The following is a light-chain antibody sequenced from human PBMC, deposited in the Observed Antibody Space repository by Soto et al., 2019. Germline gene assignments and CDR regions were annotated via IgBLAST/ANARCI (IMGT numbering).Light chain of an antibody. Sequence: QSALTQPASVSGSPGQSITISCAGTSADIGAFVSWYQHHPDKAPILLIYDVSARPSGVSTRFSASKSANTASLTISGLQAYDEAEYYCGSYSTTSALVFGGGTKLTVL. CDR2: DVS. CDR1: SADIGAF. J-gene: IGLJ2*01. V-gene: IGLV2-14*03. CDR3: GSYSTTSALV.